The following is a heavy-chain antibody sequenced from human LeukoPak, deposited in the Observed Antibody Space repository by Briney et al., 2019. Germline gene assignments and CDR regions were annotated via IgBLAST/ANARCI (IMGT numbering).Heavy chain of an antibody. CDR1: GFTFDDYG. J-gene: IGHJ6*03. D-gene: IGHD6-19*01. Sequence: GGSLRLSCAASGFTFDDYGMSWVRQAPGKGLEWVSGINWNGGSTGYADSVKGRFTISRDNAKNSLYLQMNSLRAEDTALYYCARPPYSSGWQHYYYYMDVWGKGTTVTVSS. V-gene: IGHV3-20*04. CDR2: INWNGGST. CDR3: ARPPYSSGWQHYYYYMDV.